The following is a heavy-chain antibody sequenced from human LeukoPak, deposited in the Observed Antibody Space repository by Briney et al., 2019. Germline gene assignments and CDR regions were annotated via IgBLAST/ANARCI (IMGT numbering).Heavy chain of an antibody. CDR2: VSNSGDYI. CDR3: ANPMVRGVIWGYFDY. CDR1: GFSFSSYR. Sequence: PGGSLRLSCAASGFSFSSYRMNWVRQAPGKGLEWVSSVSNSGDYIHYADSVKGRFTISRDNSKNTLYLQMNSLRAEDTAVYYCANPMVRGVIWGYFDYWGQGTLVTVSS. D-gene: IGHD3-10*01. V-gene: IGHV3-21*04. J-gene: IGHJ4*02.